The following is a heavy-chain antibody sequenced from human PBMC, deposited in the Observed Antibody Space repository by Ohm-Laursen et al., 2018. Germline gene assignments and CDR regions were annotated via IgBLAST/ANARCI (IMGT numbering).Heavy chain of an antibody. J-gene: IGHJ6*02. D-gene: IGHD3-3*01. CDR2: IKSTDDTR. Sequence: ASAKVSCKASGYSFNSNHMQWLRQAPGQGLEWMGIIKSTDDTRTYAQKFQGRVTMTKDRSTSTVYMELSSLRSDDTAVYYCARDFEWATDVWGQGTLVTVSS. CDR3: ARDFEWATDV. CDR1: GYSFNSNH. V-gene: IGHV1-46*02.